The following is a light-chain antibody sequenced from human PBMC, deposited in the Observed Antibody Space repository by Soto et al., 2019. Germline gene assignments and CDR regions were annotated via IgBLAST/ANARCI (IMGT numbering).Light chain of an antibody. CDR1: SSDVGAFNF. CDR3: TSHTTTSPPVL. J-gene: IGLJ2*01. Sequence: QSALTQPASVSGSPGQSITISCTGTSSDVGAFNFGYWYQQHPGKPPKLMIYDVRHRPSGVSDRFSGSKSGNTASLTIYGLQAEDEADYYCTSHTTTSPPVLFGGGTKLTVL. CDR2: DVR. V-gene: IGLV2-14*03.